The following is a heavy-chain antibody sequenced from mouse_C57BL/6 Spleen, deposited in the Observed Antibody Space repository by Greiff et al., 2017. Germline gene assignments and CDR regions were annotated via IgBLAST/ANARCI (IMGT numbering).Heavy chain of an antibody. CDR3: ARRSYSIYAMDY. CDR1: GFTFSDYG. D-gene: IGHD2-5*01. J-gene: IGHJ4*01. Sequence: DVKLVASGGGLVKPGGSLKLSCAASGFTFSDYGMHWVRQAPEKGLEWVAYISSGSSTIYYADTVKGRFTISRDNAKNTLFQQMTSLKSEDTAMYYWARRSYSIYAMDYWGQGTSVTVSS. V-gene: IGHV5-17*01. CDR2: ISSGSSTI.